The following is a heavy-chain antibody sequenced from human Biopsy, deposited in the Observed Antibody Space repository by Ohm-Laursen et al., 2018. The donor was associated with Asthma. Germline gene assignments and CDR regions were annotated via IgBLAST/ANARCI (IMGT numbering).Heavy chain of an antibody. Sequence: SVKVSCKSLGGTFNTYVIGWVRQAPGQGLGWMGGINSVFGTTTYPQKFQDRVTITADDSTSTVYMELSSLRSEDTAVYYCARKAGSCISRTCYSLDFWGQGTLVTVSS. D-gene: IGHD2-2*01. J-gene: IGHJ4*02. CDR3: ARKAGSCISRTCYSLDF. V-gene: IGHV1-69*13. CDR2: INSVFGTT. CDR1: GGTFNTYV.